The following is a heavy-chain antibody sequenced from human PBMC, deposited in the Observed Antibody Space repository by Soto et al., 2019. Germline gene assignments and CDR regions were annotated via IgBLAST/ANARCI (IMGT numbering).Heavy chain of an antibody. D-gene: IGHD1-26*01. V-gene: IGHV4-39*01. Sequence: QLQLQESGPGLVKPSETLSLTCTVSGGSIKNTGANWGWVRQPPGKGLAWIGSVYYTGTTYYNPSLQSRVTISIDTSKNQYSLSVNSVAAADTAVYYCATHTSGSRNGPHTWGQGTLVTVSS. J-gene: IGHJ5*02. CDR2: VYYTGTT. CDR1: GGSIKNTGAN. CDR3: ATHTSGSRNGPHT.